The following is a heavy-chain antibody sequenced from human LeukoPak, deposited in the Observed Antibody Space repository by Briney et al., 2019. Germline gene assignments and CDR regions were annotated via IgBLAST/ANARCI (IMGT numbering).Heavy chain of an antibody. V-gene: IGHV4-4*07. Sequence: PSETLSPTCTVSGGSISSYYWSWIRQPAGKGLEWIGRIYTSGSTNYNPSLKSRVTMSVDTSKNQFSLKLSSVTAADTAVYYCAREPYGSGSYPYYYYYMDVWGKGTTVTVSS. CDR1: GGSISSYY. CDR3: AREPYGSGSYPYYYYYMDV. J-gene: IGHJ6*03. D-gene: IGHD3-10*01. CDR2: IYTSGST.